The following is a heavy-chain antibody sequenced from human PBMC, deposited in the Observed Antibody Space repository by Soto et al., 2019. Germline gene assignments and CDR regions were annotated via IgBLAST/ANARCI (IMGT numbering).Heavy chain of an antibody. CDR2: INGDGSYT. J-gene: IGHJ3*02. CDR3: VRTWHGFDI. CDR1: GYTFSTYW. Sequence: EVHLVESGGGLVQPGGSLRLSCAASGYTFSTYWMHWVRQAPEKGLLWVSHINGDGSYTDFADSVKGRFTISRDNAKNTVYLQMQSLRVEDTAVYFCVRTWHGFDIWGPGKMVTVSS. V-gene: IGHV3-74*01.